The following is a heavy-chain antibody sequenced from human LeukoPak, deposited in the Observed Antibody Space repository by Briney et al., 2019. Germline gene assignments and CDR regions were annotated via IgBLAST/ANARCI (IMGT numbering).Heavy chain of an antibody. V-gene: IGHV4-4*02. CDR1: GNSITSRNW. CDR3: ARGAADRNNYYYYIDV. CDR2: IYHSGNT. D-gene: IGHD1/OR15-1a*01. Sequence: PSGTLSLTCAVSGNSITSRNWWSWVRQPPEKGLEWIGEIYHSGNTNYNPPLESRVTISFDKSKDQFSLKLKSVTAADTAVYYCARGAADRNNYYYYIDVWGKGTTVTVSS. J-gene: IGHJ6*03.